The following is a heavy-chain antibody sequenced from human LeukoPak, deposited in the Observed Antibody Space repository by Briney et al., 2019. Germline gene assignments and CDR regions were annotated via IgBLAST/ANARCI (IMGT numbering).Heavy chain of an antibody. CDR3: AKHQPSYSSSWYSYPDY. J-gene: IGHJ4*02. V-gene: IGHV3-23*01. CDR2: ISGSGDST. D-gene: IGHD6-13*01. CDR1: GFTFSSYA. Sequence: GGSLRLSCAASGFTFSSYAMSWVRQAPGKGLEWVSAISGSGDSTFYADSVKGRFTISRDNSKNTLYLQMNSLRAEDTAVYYCAKHQPSYSSSWYSYPDYWGQGTLVTVSS.